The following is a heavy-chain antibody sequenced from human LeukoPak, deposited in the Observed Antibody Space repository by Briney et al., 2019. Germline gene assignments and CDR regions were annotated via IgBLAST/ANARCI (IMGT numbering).Heavy chain of an antibody. CDR3: ARVMITFGGVIVTYYFDY. Sequence: PGGSLRLSCAASGFTFSSYWMSCVRQAPGKGLEWVANIKQDGSEKYYVDSVKGRFTISRDNAKNSLYLQMNSLRAEDTAVYYCARVMITFGGVIVTYYFDYWGQGTLVTVSS. CDR2: IKQDGSEK. CDR1: GFTFSSYW. V-gene: IGHV3-7*01. J-gene: IGHJ4*02. D-gene: IGHD3-16*02.